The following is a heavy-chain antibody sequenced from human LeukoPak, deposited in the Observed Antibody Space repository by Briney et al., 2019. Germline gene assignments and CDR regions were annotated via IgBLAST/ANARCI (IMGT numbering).Heavy chain of an antibody. CDR1: GFAFSSYW. Sequence: PGGSLRLSCVASGFAFSSYWMHWVRQAPGKGLVWVSRISSDGSSTSYADSVKGRFTISRDNAKDTLALQMNSLRAEDSAVYYCASLVGGYYPPVEAFDIWGQGTMVTVSS. V-gene: IGHV3-74*01. CDR3: ASLVGGYYPPVEAFDI. CDR2: ISSDGSST. J-gene: IGHJ3*02. D-gene: IGHD3-3*01.